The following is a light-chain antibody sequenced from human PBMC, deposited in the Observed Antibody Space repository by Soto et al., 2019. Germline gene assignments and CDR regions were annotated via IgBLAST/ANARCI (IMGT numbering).Light chain of an antibody. Sequence: DIQLTQSPSFLSASVGDRVTITCRASQGLSSDLAWYQQKPGKAPKLLIYAASTLQSGVPSRFSGSGSGNEFTLTISSLQPEDFATYCCQQLNSYPSTFGQGTRLEIK. V-gene: IGKV1-9*01. CDR1: QGLSSD. J-gene: IGKJ5*01. CDR2: AAS. CDR3: QQLNSYPST.